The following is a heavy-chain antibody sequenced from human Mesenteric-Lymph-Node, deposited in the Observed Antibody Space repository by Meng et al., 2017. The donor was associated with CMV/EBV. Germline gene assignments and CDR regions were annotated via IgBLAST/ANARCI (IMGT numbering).Heavy chain of an antibody. D-gene: IGHD3-22*01. Sequence: SQTLSLTCAVYGRFSSGYYWSWIRQPPGKGLEWIGKINHSGSTNYNPSLKSRVTISVDTSKNQFSLKLSSVTAADTAVYYCARVVVVNDAFDIWGQGTMVTVSS. CDR2: INHSGST. CDR1: GRFSSGYY. CDR3: ARVVVVNDAFDI. V-gene: IGHV4-34*01. J-gene: IGHJ3*02.